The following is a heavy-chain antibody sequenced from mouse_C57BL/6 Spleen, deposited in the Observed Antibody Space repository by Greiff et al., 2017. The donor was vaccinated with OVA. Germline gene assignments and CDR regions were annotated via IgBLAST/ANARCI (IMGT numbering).Heavy chain of an antibody. Sequence: QVQLQQPGAELVRPGSSVKLSCKASGYTFTSYWMHWVKPRPIPGLEWIGNIVPSDSETHYNQKVKDKATLTVDKSSSTAYMQLSSLTSEDAAVDYCARFTTVVARDYWGQGTTLTVSS. J-gene: IGHJ2*01. CDR2: IVPSDSET. CDR3: ARFTTVVARDY. V-gene: IGHV1-52*01. CDR1: GYTFTSYW. D-gene: IGHD1-1*01.